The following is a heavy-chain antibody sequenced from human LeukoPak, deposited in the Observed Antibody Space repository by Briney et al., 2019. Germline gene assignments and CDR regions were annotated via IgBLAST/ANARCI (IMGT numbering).Heavy chain of an antibody. V-gene: IGHV3-23*01. D-gene: IGHD6-6*01. CDR2: TSGSGGST. CDR1: GLTFSNFA. J-gene: IGHJ4*02. Sequence: GGSLRLSCAASGLTFSNFAMSWVRQAPGKGLEWVSATSGSGGSTYYTDSVKGRFTISRDNSKNTLYLQMNSLRAEDTAVYYCAKDYGIAARPDLVDYWGQGTLVTVSS. CDR3: AKDYGIAARPDLVDY.